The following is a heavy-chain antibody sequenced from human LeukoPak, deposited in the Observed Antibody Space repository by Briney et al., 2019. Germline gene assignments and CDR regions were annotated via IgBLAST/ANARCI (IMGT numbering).Heavy chain of an antibody. CDR2: IKQDGSEK. CDR3: GSQGSGYSYGYGVDYFDY. CDR1: GFTFSSYW. J-gene: IGHJ4*02. D-gene: IGHD5-18*01. V-gene: IGHV3-7*01. Sequence: GSLRLSCAASGFTFSSYWMSWVRQAPGKGPEWVANIKQDGSEKYYVDSVKGRFTISRDNAKNSLYLQMNSLRAEDTAVYYCGSQGSGYSYGYGVDYFDYWGQGTLVTVSS.